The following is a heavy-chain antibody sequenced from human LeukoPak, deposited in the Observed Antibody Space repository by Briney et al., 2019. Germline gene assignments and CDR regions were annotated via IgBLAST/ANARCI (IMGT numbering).Heavy chain of an antibody. D-gene: IGHD3-3*01. J-gene: IGHJ3*02. Sequence: PSETLSLTCTVSGGSISSSSYYWGWIRQPPGKGLEWIGSIYYSGSTYYNPSLKSRVTISVDTSKNQFSLKLSSVTAADTAVYYCVRHAQYYDFWSADHAFDIWGQGTMVTVSS. V-gene: IGHV4-39*01. CDR1: GGSISSSSYY. CDR3: VRHAQYYDFWSADHAFDI. CDR2: IYYSGST.